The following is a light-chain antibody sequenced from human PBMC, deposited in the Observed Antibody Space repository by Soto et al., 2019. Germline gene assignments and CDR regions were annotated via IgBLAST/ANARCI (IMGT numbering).Light chain of an antibody. Sequence: DIVLTQSPGTLSLSPWERATLSXXXSQSVSSNYLAWYQQKPGQAPRLLIYGASTRATGVPDRFSGSGSGTDFTLTISRLEPEDFAVYHCQQYGSLSWTFGQGTKVDIK. CDR2: GAS. J-gene: IGKJ1*01. CDR1: QSVSSNY. V-gene: IGKV3-20*01. CDR3: QQYGSLSWT.